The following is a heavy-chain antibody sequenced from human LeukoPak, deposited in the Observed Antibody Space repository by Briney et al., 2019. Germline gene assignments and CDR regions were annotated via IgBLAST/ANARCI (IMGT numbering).Heavy chain of an antibody. D-gene: IGHD2-2*01. CDR1: GYTFTGYY. CDR2: INPNSGGT. CDR3: ARERPRIVVVPAAMIFDP. V-gene: IGHV1-2*02. Sequence: ASVKVSCKASGYTFTGYYMHWVRQAPGQGLEWMGWINPNSGGTNYAQKFQGRVTMTRDTSISTAYMELSRLRSDDTAVYYCARERPRIVVVPAAMIFDPWGQGTLVTVSS. J-gene: IGHJ5*02.